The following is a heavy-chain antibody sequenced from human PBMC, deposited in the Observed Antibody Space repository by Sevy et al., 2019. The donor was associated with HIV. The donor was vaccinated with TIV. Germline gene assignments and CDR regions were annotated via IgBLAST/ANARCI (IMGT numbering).Heavy chain of an antibody. CDR1: GGTFSSYT. Sequence: ASVKVSCRASGGTFSSYTINWVRQAPGQGLEWMGEIIPIFGTANYAQKLQGRVTIIADESTTTAYMELSSLRSEDTAVYYCATAGGYYDKGMDVWGQGTTVTVSS. J-gene: IGHJ6*02. V-gene: IGHV1-69*13. CDR2: IIPIFGTA. D-gene: IGHD3-22*01. CDR3: ATAGGYYDKGMDV.